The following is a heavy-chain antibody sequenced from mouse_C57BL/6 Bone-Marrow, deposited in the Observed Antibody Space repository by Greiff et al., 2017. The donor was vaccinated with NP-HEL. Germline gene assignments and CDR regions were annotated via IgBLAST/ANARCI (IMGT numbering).Heavy chain of an antibody. Sequence: EVQLQESGGGLVQPGGSLKLSCAASGFTFSDYYMYWVRQTPEKRLEWVAYISNGGGSTYYPDTVKGRFTISRDNAKNTLYLQMSRLKSEDTAMYYCATGKGNYWGQGTTLTVSS. CDR3: ATGKGNY. CDR2: ISNGGGST. V-gene: IGHV5-12*01. J-gene: IGHJ2*01. CDR1: GFTFSDYY. D-gene: IGHD1-1*01.